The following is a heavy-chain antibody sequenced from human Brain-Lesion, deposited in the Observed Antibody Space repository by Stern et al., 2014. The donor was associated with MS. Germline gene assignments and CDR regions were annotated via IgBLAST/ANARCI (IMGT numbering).Heavy chain of an antibody. CDR3: ARVDCSGTNCFYYYYGMDV. CDR1: GFTFNSYI. V-gene: IGHV3-21*01. J-gene: IGHJ6*02. CDR2: LSVGPDYI. D-gene: IGHD2-2*01. Sequence: EVQLVESGCGLVKPGGSPRLSCEASGFTFNSYIMNLVRQVPGKGLEWVSSLSVGPDYIYYADSVKGRFTISRDNAKNSLFLQMNTLRAEDTGVYYCARVDCSGTNCFYYYYGMDVWGQGTTVTVSS.